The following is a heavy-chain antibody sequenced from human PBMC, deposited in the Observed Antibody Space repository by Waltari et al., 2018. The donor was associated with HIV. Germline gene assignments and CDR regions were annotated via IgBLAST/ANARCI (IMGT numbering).Heavy chain of an antibody. V-gene: IGHV4-4*07. CDR3: AREYFPALSARHFDL. J-gene: IGHJ2*01. CDR1: GGSISSYY. CDR2: IDTSGST. Sequence: QVQLQESGPGLVKPSETLSLTCTVSGGSISSYYWSWIRQPAGKGLEWIGRIDTSGSTNYTPSLKSRVTMSVDTSKNQFSLKLSSVTAADTAVYYCAREYFPALSARHFDLWGRGTLVTVSS. D-gene: IGHD3-10*01.